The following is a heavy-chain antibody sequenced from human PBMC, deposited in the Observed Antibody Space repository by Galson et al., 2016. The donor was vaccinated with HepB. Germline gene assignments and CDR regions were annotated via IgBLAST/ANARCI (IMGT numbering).Heavy chain of an antibody. CDR1: GFTFTNYW. CDR3: GSVFEY. CDR2: INNDGSTT. J-gene: IGHJ4*02. Sequence: SLRLSCAASGFTFTNYWIHWVRQAPGKGLVWVSGINNDGSTTYYADSVSGRFTISRDNAKNTVYLHMNSLRAEGTAVYYCGSVFEYWGQGTLVAVSS. V-gene: IGHV3-74*01.